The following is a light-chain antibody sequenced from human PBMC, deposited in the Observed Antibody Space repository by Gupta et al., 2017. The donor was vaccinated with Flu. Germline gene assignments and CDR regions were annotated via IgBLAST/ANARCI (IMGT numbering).Light chain of an antibody. CDR1: QSVSSNY. V-gene: IGKV3-20*01. CDR2: GAS. J-gene: IGKJ2*01. Sequence: ATLSCRASQSVSSNYFAWYQQKPGQAPRLLIYGASNRASGIPDRFSGSGSGTDFTLTIRRLEPEDSAVYYCQHVGSSPYTFGQGTKLEIK. CDR3: QHVGSSPYT.